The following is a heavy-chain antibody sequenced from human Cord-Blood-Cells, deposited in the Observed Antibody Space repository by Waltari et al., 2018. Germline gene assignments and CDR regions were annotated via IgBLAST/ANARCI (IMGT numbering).Heavy chain of an antibody. CDR1: GGAISSSSSY. J-gene: IGHJ3*02. CDR3: ARFTSKLVDAFDI. D-gene: IGHD1-1*01. V-gene: IGHV4-39*01. CDR2: IYYSGSP. Sequence: LQLQASGPGLVKPSEPLSLTCPVSGGAISSSSSYCGWIRQPPGKGLAWIGSIYYSGSPYYNPSLKSRVTISVDTSKNQFSLKLSSVTAADTAVYYCARFTSKLVDAFDIWGQGTMVTVSS.